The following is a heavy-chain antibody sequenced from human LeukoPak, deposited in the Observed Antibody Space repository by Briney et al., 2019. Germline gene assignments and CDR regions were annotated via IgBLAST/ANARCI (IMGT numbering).Heavy chain of an antibody. CDR1: GGSISSSSYY. CDR3: ARVFYGSGYED. D-gene: IGHD3-10*01. CDR2: IYYSGST. V-gene: IGHV4-39*07. J-gene: IGHJ4*02. Sequence: PSETLSLTCTGSGGSISSSSYYWGWIRQPPGKGLEWIGSIYYSGSTYYNPSLKSRVTISVDTSKNQFSLKLSSVTAADTAVYYCARVFYGSGYEDWGQGTLVTVSS.